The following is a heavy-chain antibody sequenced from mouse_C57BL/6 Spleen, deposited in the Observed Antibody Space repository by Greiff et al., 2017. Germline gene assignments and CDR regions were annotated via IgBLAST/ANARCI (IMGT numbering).Heavy chain of an antibody. Sequence: QVQLQQPGTELVKPGASVKLSCKASGYTFTSYWMHWVKQRPGQGLEWIGNINPSNGGTNYNEKFKSKATLPVDKSSSTAYMQLSSLTSEDSAVYYCARQGNYGDRYYAMDYWGQGTSVTVSS. V-gene: IGHV1-53*01. D-gene: IGHD1-2*01. CDR3: ARQGNYGDRYYAMDY. CDR1: GYTFTSYW. J-gene: IGHJ4*01. CDR2: INPSNGGT.